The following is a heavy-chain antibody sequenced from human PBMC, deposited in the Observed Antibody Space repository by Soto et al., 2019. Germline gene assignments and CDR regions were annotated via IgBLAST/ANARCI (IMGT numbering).Heavy chain of an antibody. D-gene: IGHD2-15*01. CDR1: GGSISINGYY. V-gene: IGHV4-39*01. CDR3: ACHIGALHPMPFDS. J-gene: IGHJ4*02. CDR2: IYHTGST. Sequence: PSETLSLTCTVSGGSISINGYYWGWIRQPPGKGLEWIGTIYHTGSTSYCPSLKSRVTISVDTSKNQFSLNLISVTAADTGVYYCACHIGALHPMPFDSWGQGISVPVSS.